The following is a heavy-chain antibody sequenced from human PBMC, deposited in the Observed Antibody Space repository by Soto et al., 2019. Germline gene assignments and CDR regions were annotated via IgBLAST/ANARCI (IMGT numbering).Heavy chain of an antibody. J-gene: IGHJ6*02. V-gene: IGHV3-33*06. CDR1: GFTFSDYG. D-gene: IGHD6-19*01. CDR3: AKSDGSYSSGWYGGSTYYYGMDV. CDR2: IWYDGSNK. Sequence: QVPLVESGGGVVQPGRSLRLSCAASGFTFSDYGMHWVRQAPGKGLEWVGVIWYDGSNKYYADSVKGRFTVSRDNSKNTLYLQMNSLRAEDTAVYYCAKSDGSYSSGWYGGSTYYYGMDVWGQGTTVTVSS.